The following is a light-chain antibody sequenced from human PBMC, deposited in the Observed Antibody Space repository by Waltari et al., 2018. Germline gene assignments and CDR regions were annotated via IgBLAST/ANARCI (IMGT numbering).Light chain of an antibody. Sequence: DIRLTQSPSSLSASVGDRVTITCRASHGISYYLAWFQQKPGKAPKPLIFGASSLQSGVPWRFSGGGSETFFSLTINELQTEDFATYDCQPYNSYPPTFGGGTRV. V-gene: IGKV1-16*01. J-gene: IGKJ4*01. CDR3: QPYNSYPPT. CDR1: HGISYY. CDR2: GAS.